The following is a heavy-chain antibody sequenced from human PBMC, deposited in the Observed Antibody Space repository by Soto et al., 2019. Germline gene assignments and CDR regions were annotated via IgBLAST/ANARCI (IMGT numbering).Heavy chain of an antibody. V-gene: IGHV3-33*01. D-gene: IGHD3-10*01. CDR1: GFTFSSYG. CDR3: ARSSITMVRGPIGGYFDY. J-gene: IGHJ4*02. CDR2: IWYDGSNK. Sequence: PGGSLRLSCAASGFTFSSYGMHWVRQAPGKGLEWVAVIWYDGSNKYYADSVKGRFTISRDNSKNTLYLQMNGLRAEDTAVYYCARSSITMVRGPIGGYFDYWGQGTLVTVSS.